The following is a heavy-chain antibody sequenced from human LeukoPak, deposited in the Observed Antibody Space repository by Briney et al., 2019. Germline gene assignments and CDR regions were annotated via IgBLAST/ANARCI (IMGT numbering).Heavy chain of an antibody. CDR3: ARSQGIGYFDY. CDR1: GGSISSYY. Sequence: SSETLSLTCTVSGGSISSYYWSWIRQPPGKGLEWIGYIYYSGSTNYNPSLKSRVTTSVDTSKYQFSLKLSSVTAADTAVYYCARSQGIGYFDYWGQGTLVTVSS. J-gene: IGHJ4*02. V-gene: IGHV4-59*01. D-gene: IGHD2-21*01. CDR2: IYYSGST.